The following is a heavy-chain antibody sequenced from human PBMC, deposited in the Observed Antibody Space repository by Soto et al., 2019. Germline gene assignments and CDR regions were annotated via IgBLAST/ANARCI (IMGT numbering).Heavy chain of an antibody. J-gene: IGHJ4*02. CDR2: IFSNDEK. CDR1: GFSLSNARMG. D-gene: IGHD6-19*01. Sequence: SGPTLVNPTETLTLTCTVSGFSLSNARMGVSWNRQPPGKALERLAHIFSNDEKSYSTSLKSRLTISKDTSKSQVVLTMTNMDPVDTATYYCARSSSSGWKDYWGQGTLVTVSS. V-gene: IGHV2-26*01. CDR3: ARSSSSGWKDY.